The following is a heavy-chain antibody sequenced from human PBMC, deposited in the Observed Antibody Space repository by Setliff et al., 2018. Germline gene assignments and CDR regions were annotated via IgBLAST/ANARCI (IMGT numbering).Heavy chain of an antibody. CDR3: ARETAVAGQYHFDY. CDR2: ITRDGSET. V-gene: IGHV3-74*01. Sequence: GESLKISCTASGFTFSNYWMHWVRQAPGKGLIWVSRITRDGSETSYADSVKGRFTVSRDNAKNTLYLQMNSLRADDTAVYYCARETAVAGQYHFDYCGQGTLVTVSS. J-gene: IGHJ4*02. CDR1: GFTFSNYW. D-gene: IGHD6-19*01.